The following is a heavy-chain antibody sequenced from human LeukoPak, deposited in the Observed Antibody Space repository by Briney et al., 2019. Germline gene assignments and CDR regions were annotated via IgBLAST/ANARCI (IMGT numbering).Heavy chain of an antibody. CDR3: ARSNYDSTTFYYHLDL. J-gene: IGHJ5*02. CDR2: VDVHGQGT. Sequence: GGSLRLSCAASGFTFSSYWMHWVRQAPGKGPVWVSRVDVHGQGTAYADSVKGRFTISRGDAKNTLSLQMNSLSAEDTAVYYCARSNYDSTTFYYHLDLWGQGTLVTVSS. D-gene: IGHD2/OR15-2a*01. V-gene: IGHV3-74*01. CDR1: GFTFSSYW.